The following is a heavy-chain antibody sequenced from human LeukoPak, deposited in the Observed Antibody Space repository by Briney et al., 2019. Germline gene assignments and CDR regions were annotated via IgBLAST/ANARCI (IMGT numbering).Heavy chain of an antibody. Sequence: GGSLRLSCAASGFTFSSYAMSWVRQAPGKGLQWVSAISGSGGSTYYADSVKGRFTISRDNSKNTLYLQMNSLRAEDTAVYYCAREYTVTTYYFDYWGQGTLVTVSS. J-gene: IGHJ4*02. D-gene: IGHD4-17*01. CDR1: GFTFSSYA. CDR3: AREYTVTTYYFDY. CDR2: ISGSGGST. V-gene: IGHV3-23*01.